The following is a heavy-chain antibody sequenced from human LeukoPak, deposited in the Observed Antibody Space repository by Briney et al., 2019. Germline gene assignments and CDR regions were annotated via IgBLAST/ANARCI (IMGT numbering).Heavy chain of an antibody. CDR2: INPSGGTT. V-gene: IGHV1-46*01. Sequence: ASVKVSCKASGYTFTNYYIHWVRQAPGQGLEWMGLINPSGGTTNCAQKFQGRVTMTRDMSTTTVYMHLSSLRSEDTAVYYCARLAFWSGYSFDYWGQGTLVTVSS. CDR1: GYTFTNYY. D-gene: IGHD3-3*01. J-gene: IGHJ4*02. CDR3: ARLAFWSGYSFDY.